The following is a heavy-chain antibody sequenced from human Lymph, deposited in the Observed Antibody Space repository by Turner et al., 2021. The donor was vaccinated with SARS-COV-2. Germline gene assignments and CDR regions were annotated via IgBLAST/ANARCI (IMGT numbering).Heavy chain of an antibody. Sequence: QVQLVESGGGVVQPGRSLRLSCAASGFTFSSYAIHWVRQATGKGLEWVALISYDGSNKYYADSVKGRFTIARDNSKNTLYLQMNSLRAEDTAVYYCAREMGAGSDYWGQGTLVTVSS. CDR1: GFTFSSYA. CDR2: ISYDGSNK. D-gene: IGHD3-10*01. CDR3: AREMGAGSDY. V-gene: IGHV3-30*04. J-gene: IGHJ4*02.